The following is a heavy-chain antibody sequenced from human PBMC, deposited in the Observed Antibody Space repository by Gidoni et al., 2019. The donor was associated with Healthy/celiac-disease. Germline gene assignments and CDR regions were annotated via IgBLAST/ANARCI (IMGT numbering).Heavy chain of an antibody. CDR1: GGSFSGYY. CDR2: INHSGST. J-gene: IGHJ5*02. D-gene: IGHD3-16*01. V-gene: IGHV4-34*01. Sequence: QVQLQQWGAGLLKPSETLSLPCAVYGGSFSGYYWIWLRQPPGKGLEWIGEINHSGSTNYNPSLKSRVTISVDTSKNQFSLKLSSVTAADTAVYYCARGRGSMITFGGVKGNWFDPWGQGTLVTVSS. CDR3: ARGRGSMITFGGVKGNWFDP.